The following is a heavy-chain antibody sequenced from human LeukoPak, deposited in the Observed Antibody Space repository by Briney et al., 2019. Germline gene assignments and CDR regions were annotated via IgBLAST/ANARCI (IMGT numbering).Heavy chain of an antibody. CDR1: GDSVSSNISA. D-gene: IGHD6-19*01. V-gene: IGHV6-1*01. J-gene: IGHJ5*02. CDR2: TYYRSNWYY. Sequence: SQTLSLTCAISGDSVSSNISAWNWIRQSPSRGLEWLGRTYYRSNWYYDYAESVKSRITINPDTSKNQFSLQLNSVTPEDTALYYCVRDKYWASGWRHGFDPWGQGTLVTVSS. CDR3: VRDKYWASGWRHGFDP.